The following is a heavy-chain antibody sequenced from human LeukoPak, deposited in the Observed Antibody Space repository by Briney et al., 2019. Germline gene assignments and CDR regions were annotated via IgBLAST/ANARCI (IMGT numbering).Heavy chain of an antibody. J-gene: IGHJ4*02. CDR2: ISGSSSTI. CDR1: GFTFSSYS. V-gene: IGHV3-48*01. CDR3: ARDLPDY. Sequence: PGRSLRLSCAASGFTFSSYSMNWVRQAPGKGLEWVSYISGSSSTIYYADSVKGRFTISRDNAKNSLYLQMNNLRAEDTAVYYCARDLPDYWGQGTLVTVSS.